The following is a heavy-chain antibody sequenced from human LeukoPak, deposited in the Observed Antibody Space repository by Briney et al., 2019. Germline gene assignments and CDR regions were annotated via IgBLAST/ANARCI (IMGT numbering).Heavy chain of an antibody. D-gene: IGHD4-11*01. CDR1: GGSISSGGYS. V-gene: IGHV4-30-2*01. CDR2: INHSGST. Sequence: NPSQTLSLTCAVSGGSISSGGYSWSWIRQPPGKGLEWIGEINHSGSTNYNPSLKSRVTISVDTSKNQFSLKLSSVTAADTAVYYCARARTVTLPGGYYYGMDVWGQGTTVTVSS. CDR3: ARARTVTLPGGYYYGMDV. J-gene: IGHJ6*02.